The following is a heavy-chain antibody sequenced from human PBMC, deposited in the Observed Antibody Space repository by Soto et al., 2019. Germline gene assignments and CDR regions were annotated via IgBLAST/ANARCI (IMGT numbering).Heavy chain of an antibody. J-gene: IGHJ5*02. CDR1: GVSITSYY. CDR2: IYSSGST. V-gene: IGHV4-4*08. Sequence: QVQLQESGPRLVKPSETLSLTCTVSGVSITSYYWNWIRQPPGKGLQWIGYIYSSGSTMYNPSLKSRITMYIETSKRQFSLKLNSVPAAETAVYYCARDLGGWYWFDPWGQGTLVTVSS. CDR3: ARDLGGWYWFDP. D-gene: IGHD6-19*01.